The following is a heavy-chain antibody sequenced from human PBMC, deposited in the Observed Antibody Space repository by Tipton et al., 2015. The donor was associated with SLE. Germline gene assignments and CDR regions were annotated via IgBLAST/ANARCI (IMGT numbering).Heavy chain of an antibody. J-gene: IGHJ3*02. CDR2: ISRNSDIL. CDR1: GFTFDDYA. CDR3: AKPLYSGSYYFAFHM. D-gene: IGHD1-26*01. V-gene: IGHV3-9*01. Sequence: SLRLSCAASGFTFDDYAMHWVRQAPGKGLEWVSGISRNSDILDYVDSVKGRFTISRDNAKKSVFLQMNSLRPEDTALYFCAKPLYSGSYYFAFHMWGQGTMVTVSS.